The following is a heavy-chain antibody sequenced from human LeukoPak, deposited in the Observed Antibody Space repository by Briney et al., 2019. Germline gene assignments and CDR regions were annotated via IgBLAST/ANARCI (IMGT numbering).Heavy chain of an antibody. CDR2: IYYSGST. CDR1: GGSISSSSYY. Sequence: NPSETLSLTCTVSGGSISSSSYYWGWIRQPPGKGLEWIGSIYYSGSTYYNPSLKSRVTISVDTSKNQFSLKLSSVTAADTAVYYCALLAARPMVVNYWGQGTLVTVSS. CDR3: ALLAARPMVVNY. V-gene: IGHV4-39*01. D-gene: IGHD6-6*01. J-gene: IGHJ4*02.